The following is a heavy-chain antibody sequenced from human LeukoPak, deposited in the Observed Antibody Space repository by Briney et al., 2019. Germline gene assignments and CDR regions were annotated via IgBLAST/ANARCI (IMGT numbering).Heavy chain of an antibody. V-gene: IGHV3-53*01. D-gene: IGHD3-22*01. Sequence: PGGSLRLSCAASGFAVSSNYMSWVRQAPGKGLEWVSVIYSGGGTYYANSVKGRFTISRDNSKNTLYLQMNSLRAEDTAVYYCARGGRYYDSSGYYHDAFDIWGQGTMVTVFS. CDR1: GFAVSSNY. CDR2: IYSGGGT. J-gene: IGHJ3*02. CDR3: ARGGRYYDSSGYYHDAFDI.